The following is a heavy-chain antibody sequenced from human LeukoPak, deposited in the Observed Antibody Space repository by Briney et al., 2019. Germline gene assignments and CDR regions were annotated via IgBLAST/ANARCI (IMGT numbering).Heavy chain of an antibody. CDR1: GFTFDDYA. CDR2: ISWNSGYI. V-gene: IGHV3-9*01. D-gene: IGHD4-17*01. Sequence: GGSLRLSCAAPGFTFDDYAMHWVRQAPEKGLEWVSGISWNSGYIGYADSVKGRFTISRDNAKNSLYLQMSSLRAEDTALYYCAKDMTTVIGGFDIWGQGTMVTVSS. J-gene: IGHJ3*02. CDR3: AKDMTTVIGGFDI.